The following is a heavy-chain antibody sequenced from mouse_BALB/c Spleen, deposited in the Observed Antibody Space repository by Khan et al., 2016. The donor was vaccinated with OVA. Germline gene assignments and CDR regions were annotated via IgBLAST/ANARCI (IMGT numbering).Heavy chain of an antibody. CDR1: GYSFTGYF. D-gene: IGHD1-1*01. CDR2: INPHFGET. CDR3: ARIYGSDFDY. Sequence: VRLQQSGPELVKPGASVKISCKASGYSFTGYFMHWVMQSPGKSLEWIGRINPHFGETFYNQKFVGKATLTVDESSSTAHMELRSLASEDSAVYYCARIYGSDFDYWGQGTTLTVSS. J-gene: IGHJ2*01. V-gene: IGHV1-20*02.